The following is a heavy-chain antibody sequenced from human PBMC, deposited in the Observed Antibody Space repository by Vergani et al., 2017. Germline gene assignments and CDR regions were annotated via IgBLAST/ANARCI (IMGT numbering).Heavy chain of an antibody. CDR1: GGSISSYY. J-gene: IGHJ4*02. CDR3: ARHDMVRGFRFDY. Sequence: QVQLQESGPGLVKPSETLSLTCTVSGGSISSYYWSWIRQPPGKGLEWIGYNYYSGSTNYNPSLKSRVTISVDPSKNQFSLKLSSVTAADTAVYYCARHDMVRGFRFDYWGQGTLVTVSS. D-gene: IGHD3-10*01. CDR2: NYYSGST. V-gene: IGHV4-59*08.